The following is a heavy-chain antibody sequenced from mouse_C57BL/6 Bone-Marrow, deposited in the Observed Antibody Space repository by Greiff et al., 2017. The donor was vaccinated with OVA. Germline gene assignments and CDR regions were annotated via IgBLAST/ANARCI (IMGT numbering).Heavy chain of an antibody. V-gene: IGHV1-64*01. CDR2: IHPNSGST. CDR3: AKPAWFAY. J-gene: IGHJ3*01. Sequence: QVQLQQPGAELVTPGASVKLSCKASGYTFTSYWMHWVKQRPGQGLEWIGMIHPNSGSTNYTDQFKSKDTLTVDKSSRTAYMQLSSLTSEGAAVYYCAKPAWFAYWGQGTLVTVSA. CDR1: GYTFTSYW.